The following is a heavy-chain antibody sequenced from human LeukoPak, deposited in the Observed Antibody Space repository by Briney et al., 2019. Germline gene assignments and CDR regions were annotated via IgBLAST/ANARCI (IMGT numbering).Heavy chain of an antibody. CDR3: VRDIAGSEYDNSGVY. CDR1: GYTFTGYY. CDR2: INPKRGDT. D-gene: IGHD3-22*01. V-gene: IGHV1-2*02. Sequence: ASLKVSCKASGYTFTGYYIHWVRQAPGQGLEWMEWINPKRGDTDYAQRFQGRITMARDTSMSTAFMELYSLTSDDTAVYYCVRDIAGSEYDNSGVYWGQGTLVSVS. J-gene: IGHJ4*02.